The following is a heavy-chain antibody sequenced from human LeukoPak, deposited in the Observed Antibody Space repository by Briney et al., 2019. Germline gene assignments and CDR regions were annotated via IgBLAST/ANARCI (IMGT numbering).Heavy chain of an antibody. CDR2: IIPILGIA. J-gene: IGHJ4*02. V-gene: IGHV1-69*04. CDR1: GGTFSSYA. Sequence: GASVKVSCKASGGTFSSYAISWVRQAPGQGLEWMGMIIPILGIANYAQKFQGRVTITAVKSKSTAYMEPSSLRSDDRAVYYCARDSVAAAGIFEYWGQGTRVTVSS. D-gene: IGHD6-13*01. CDR3: ARDSVAAAGIFEY.